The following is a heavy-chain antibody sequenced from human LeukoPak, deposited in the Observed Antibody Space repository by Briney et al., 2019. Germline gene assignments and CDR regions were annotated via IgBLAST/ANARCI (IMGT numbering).Heavy chain of an antibody. CDR2: IYTSGNT. Sequence: SETLSLTCTVSGGSISTDYWTWIRQPAGKGLEWIGLIYTSGNTNYNPSLKSRVTISLDTSKNQFSLKLTSVTAADTAVYYCASDFGYWGQGTLVTVSS. CDR3: ASDFGY. V-gene: IGHV4-4*07. CDR1: GGSISTDY. J-gene: IGHJ4*02. D-gene: IGHD3-10*01.